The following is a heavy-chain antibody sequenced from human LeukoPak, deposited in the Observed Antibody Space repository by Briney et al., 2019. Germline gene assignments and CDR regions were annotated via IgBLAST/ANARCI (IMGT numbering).Heavy chain of an antibody. Sequence: GGSLRLSCAASGFTFDNHWIYWVRQAPGKGLVWVSRINTDGSSTTYADSVKGRFTISRDNAYNTLYLQMNSLRADDTAVYFCARALAVAASGPLDIWGQGTRVTVSS. CDR1: GFTFDNHW. V-gene: IGHV3-74*03. D-gene: IGHD6-19*01. J-gene: IGHJ3*02. CDR3: ARALAVAASGPLDI. CDR2: INTDGSST.